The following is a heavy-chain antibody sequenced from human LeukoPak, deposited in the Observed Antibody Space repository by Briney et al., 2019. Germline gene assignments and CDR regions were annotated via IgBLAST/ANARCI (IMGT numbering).Heavy chain of an antibody. CDR2: ISSSSSYI. Sequence: PGGSLRLSCAASGFTFSSYSMNWVRQAPGKGLEWVSSISSSSSYIYYADSVKGRFTISSDNAKNSLYLQMNSLRAEDTAVYYCASLMTTVTTVDYWGQGTLVTVSS. CDR3: ASLMTTVTTVDY. J-gene: IGHJ4*02. CDR1: GFTFSSYS. D-gene: IGHD4-17*01. V-gene: IGHV3-21*01.